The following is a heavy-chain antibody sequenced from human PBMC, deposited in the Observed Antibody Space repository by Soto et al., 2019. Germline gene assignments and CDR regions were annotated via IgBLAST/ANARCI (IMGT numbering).Heavy chain of an antibody. D-gene: IGHD6-6*01. CDR2: IYYIGST. V-gene: IGHV4-31*03. J-gene: IGHJ6*02. Sequence: SETLSLTCTVSGGSISSGGYYWSWIRQHPGKGLEWIGYIYYIGSTYYNPSLKSRVTISVDTSKNQFSLKLSSVTAADTAVYYCARDSSSSAGYYYYYGMDVWGQGTTVTVSS. CDR3: ARDSSSSAGYYYYYGMDV. CDR1: GGSISSGGYY.